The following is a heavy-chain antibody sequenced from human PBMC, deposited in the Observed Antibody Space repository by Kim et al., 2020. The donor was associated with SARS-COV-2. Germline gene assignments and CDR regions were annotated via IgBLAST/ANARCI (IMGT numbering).Heavy chain of an antibody. V-gene: IGHV3-15*01. CDR3: TTYYSSGWYYFDY. Sequence: GGSLRLSCAASGFTFSNAWMSWVRQAPGKGLEWVGRIKSKTDGGTTDYAAPVKGRFTISRDDSKNTLYLQMNSLKTEDTAVYYCTTYYSSGWYYFDYWGQGTLVTVSS. D-gene: IGHD6-19*01. CDR1: GFTFSNAW. CDR2: IKSKTDGGTT. J-gene: IGHJ4*02.